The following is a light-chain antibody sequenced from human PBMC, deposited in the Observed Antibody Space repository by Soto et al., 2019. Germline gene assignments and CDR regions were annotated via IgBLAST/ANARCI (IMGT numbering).Light chain of an antibody. CDR2: VTSDGSH. CDR3: QAWGTGWV. J-gene: IGLJ3*02. V-gene: IGLV4-69*01. Sequence: QAVVTQSPSASASPGASVKLTCTLSSGHSDYAIAWHQQQPEKGPRYLMKVTSDGSHTKGDGIPDRFSGSSSGADRYLTISSLRFDDEADFYCQAWGTGWVFGGGTKLTVL. CDR1: SGHSDYA.